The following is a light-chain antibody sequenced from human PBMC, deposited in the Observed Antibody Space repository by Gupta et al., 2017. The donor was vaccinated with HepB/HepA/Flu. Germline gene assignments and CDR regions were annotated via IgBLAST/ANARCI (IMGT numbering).Light chain of an antibody. V-gene: IGKV1-39*01. CDR1: RTISTN. J-gene: IGKJ4*01. Sequence: DIQMTQSPSSLSASVGDRVTITCRASRTISTNLNWYQQKPGKAPKLLIYAASTLQSGVPSRCCGGSCGRDVSLSITSRQQDDVAAYYCQQTHSYPPITFGGGTKV. CDR2: AAS. CDR3: QQTHSYPPIT.